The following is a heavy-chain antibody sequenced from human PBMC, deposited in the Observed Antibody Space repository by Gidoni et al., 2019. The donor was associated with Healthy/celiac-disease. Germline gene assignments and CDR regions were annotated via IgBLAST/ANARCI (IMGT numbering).Heavy chain of an antibody. Sequence: QVQLVQSGAEVKKPGASVKVSCKASGYTFTGYYMHWVRQAPGQGLEWMGWINPNSGGTNYAQKFQGWVTMTRDTSISTAYMELSRLRSDDTAVYYCARGESYCSGGSCLNYWGQGTLVTVSS. J-gene: IGHJ4*02. V-gene: IGHV1-2*04. CDR1: GYTFTGYY. CDR3: ARGESYCSGGSCLNY. CDR2: INPNSGGT. D-gene: IGHD2-15*01.